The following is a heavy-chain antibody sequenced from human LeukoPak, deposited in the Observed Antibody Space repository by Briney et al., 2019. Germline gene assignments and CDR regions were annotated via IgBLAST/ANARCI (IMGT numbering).Heavy chain of an antibody. J-gene: IGHJ4*02. Sequence: GGSLRLSCVASGFTFTSYSIHWVRQTPGRGLEWMAVISFHGGNKFYADSVKGRFTISRDNYKNTVSLQMSSLRTEDTAVYYCARGGGDYETSEILYWGQGTLVTVSP. CDR3: ARGGGDYETSEILY. D-gene: IGHD3-22*01. CDR1: GFTFTSYS. CDR2: ISFHGGNK. V-gene: IGHV3-30*04.